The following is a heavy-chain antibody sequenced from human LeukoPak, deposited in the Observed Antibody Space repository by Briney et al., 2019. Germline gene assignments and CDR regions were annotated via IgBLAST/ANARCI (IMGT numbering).Heavy chain of an antibody. Sequence: SVKVSCKASGGTFSSYAISWVRQAPGQGLEWTGGIIPIFGTANYAQKFQGRVTITTDESTSTAYMELSSLRSEDTAVYYCAREGTDGYNYFYWGQGTLVTVSS. V-gene: IGHV1-69*05. D-gene: IGHD5-24*01. CDR1: GGTFSSYA. CDR2: IIPIFGTA. CDR3: AREGTDGYNYFY. J-gene: IGHJ4*02.